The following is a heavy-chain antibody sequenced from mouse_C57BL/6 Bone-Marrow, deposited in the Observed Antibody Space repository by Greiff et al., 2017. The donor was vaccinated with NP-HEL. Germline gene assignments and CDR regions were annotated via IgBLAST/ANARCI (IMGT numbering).Heavy chain of an antibody. D-gene: IGHD2-3*01. V-gene: IGHV1-50*01. CDR1: GYTFTSYW. CDR2: IDPSDSYT. Sequence: VQLQQPGAELVKPGASVKLSCKASGYTFTSYWMQWVKQRPGQGLEWIGEIDPSDSYTNYNQKLKGKATLTVDTSSSTAYMQLSSLTSEDSAVYYCAREGWLSADWGQGTLVTVSA. J-gene: IGHJ3*01. CDR3: AREGWLSAD.